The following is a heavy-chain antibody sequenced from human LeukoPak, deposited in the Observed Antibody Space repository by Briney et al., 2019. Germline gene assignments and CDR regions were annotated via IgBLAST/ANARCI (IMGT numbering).Heavy chain of an antibody. CDR3: ARDPTYGDLDY. J-gene: IGHJ4*02. CDR2: ISPSGSII. Sequence: SGGSLRLSCAVSGFTFSSYEMSWVRQAPGKGLEWVSYISPSGSIIYYADSVKGRFTISRDNAKNSLYPQMNSLRAEDTAVYYCARDPTYGDLDYWGQGTLVTVSS. D-gene: IGHD4-17*01. V-gene: IGHV3-48*03. CDR1: GFTFSSYE.